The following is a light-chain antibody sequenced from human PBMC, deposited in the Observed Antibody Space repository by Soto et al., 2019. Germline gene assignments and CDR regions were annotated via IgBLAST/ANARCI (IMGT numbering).Light chain of an antibody. V-gene: IGLV2-14*03. CDR3: TSYTSRTPLYV. CDR2: DVY. J-gene: IGLJ1*01. CDR1: RTDVDGYDY. Sequence: QSALTQPASVSGSPGQSIAISCTGVRTDVDGYDYVSWYQQHPGQAPQLIIYDVYNRPSGVSHRFSGSKSGDTASLTISGLQAEDEADYYCTSYTSRTPLYVIRTATTVPVL.